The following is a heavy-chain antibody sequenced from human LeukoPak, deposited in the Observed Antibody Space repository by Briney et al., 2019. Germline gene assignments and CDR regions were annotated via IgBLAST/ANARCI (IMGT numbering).Heavy chain of an antibody. V-gene: IGHV4-59*01. CDR1: GGFISNYH. CDR2: IYYSGST. Sequence: SETLSLTCTVSGGFISNYHWSWIRQPAGKGLEWIGYIYYSGSTNYNPSLKSRVTISVDTSKNQFSLKLSSVTAADTAVYYCAREGDLLRYFDWARYFDYWGQGTLVTVSS. J-gene: IGHJ4*02. CDR3: AREGDLLRYFDWARYFDY. D-gene: IGHD3-9*01.